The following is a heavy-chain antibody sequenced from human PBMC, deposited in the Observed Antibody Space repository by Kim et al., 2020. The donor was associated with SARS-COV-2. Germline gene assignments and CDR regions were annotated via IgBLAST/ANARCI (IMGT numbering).Heavy chain of an antibody. CDR1: GFTFGDYA. CDR2: IRSKAYGGTT. J-gene: IGHJ6*02. Sequence: GGSLRLSCTASGFTFGDYAMSWFRQAPGKGLEWVGFIRSKAYGGTTEYAASVKGRFTISRDDSKSIAYLQMNSLKTEDTAVYYCTREVPHYDFWSGYLLMDVWGQGTTVTVSS. D-gene: IGHD3-3*01. V-gene: IGHV3-49*03. CDR3: TREVPHYDFWSGYLLMDV.